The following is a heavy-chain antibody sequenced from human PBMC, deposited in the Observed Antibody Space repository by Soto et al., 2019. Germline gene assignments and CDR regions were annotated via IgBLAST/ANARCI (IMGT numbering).Heavy chain of an antibody. D-gene: IGHD5-18*01. J-gene: IGHJ4*02. CDR1: GFSLTDVW. V-gene: IGHV3-15*07. CDR3: SHGYGQYFNS. CDR2: IKSKTAGGTT. Sequence: GGSLRLSCAVSGFSLTDVWMNWVRQAPGKGLEWVGRIKSKTAGGTTDYAAPVKGRFTILRDDSKNTLYLQMDSLIIEDTAVYFCSHGYGQYFNSWGQGTLVTVSS.